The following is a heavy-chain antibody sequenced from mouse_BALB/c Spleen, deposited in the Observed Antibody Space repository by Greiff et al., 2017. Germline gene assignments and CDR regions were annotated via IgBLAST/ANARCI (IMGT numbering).Heavy chain of an antibody. Sequence: VQLQQSGAELVRPGTSVKVSCKASGYAFTNYLLEWVKQRPGQGLEWIGVINPGSGGTNYNEKFKGKATLTADKSSSTAYMQLSSLTSDDSAVYFCARGIPMDYWGQGTSVTVSS. CDR3: ARGIPMDY. CDR1: GYAFTNYL. J-gene: IGHJ4*01. V-gene: IGHV1-54*01. CDR2: INPGSGGT.